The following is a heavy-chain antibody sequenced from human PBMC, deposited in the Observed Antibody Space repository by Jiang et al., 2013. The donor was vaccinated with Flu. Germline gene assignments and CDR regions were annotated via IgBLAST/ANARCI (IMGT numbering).Heavy chain of an antibody. CDR3: AKGGRDWYFDL. J-gene: IGHJ2*01. V-gene: IGHV4-59*01. CDR1: GGSISSYY. CDR2: IYYSGIA. Sequence: GPGLVKPSETLSLTCTVSGGSISSYYWSWVRQPPGKGLEWIAYIYYSGIANYNPSLKSRLTVSVDTSKNQFSLKLSSVTAADTAVYYCAKGGRDWYFDLWGRGTLVTVSS.